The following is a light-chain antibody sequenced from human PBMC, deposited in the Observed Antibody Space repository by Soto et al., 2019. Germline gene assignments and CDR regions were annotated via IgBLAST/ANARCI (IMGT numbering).Light chain of an antibody. V-gene: IGLV2-14*03. CDR2: DVT. Sequence: QSALTQPASVSGSPGQSITISCTGTSSDVGGYDHVSCYQQHPGKAPKLIIYDVTVRPSGISRRFSGSKSDNTASLAVFGLQPEDEADYYCSSYTNKDTLLFGGGTKLTVL. CDR3: SSYTNKDTLL. CDR1: SSDVGGYDH. J-gene: IGLJ3*02.